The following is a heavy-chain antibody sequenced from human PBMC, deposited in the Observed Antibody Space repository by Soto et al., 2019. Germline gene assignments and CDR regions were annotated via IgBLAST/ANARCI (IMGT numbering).Heavy chain of an antibody. CDR1: GGSVSSGSYY. D-gene: IGHD3-16*01. CDR3: ARGVRLILGY. CDR2: ISYSGSS. V-gene: IGHV4-61*01. Sequence: QVQLQESGPGLVKPSETLSLTCTVSGGSVSSGSYYWYWIRQPPGKGLEWIAYISYSGSSSYNSSLKSRVTISVATSKTQFSLNLSSVTAADTAVYYCARGVRLILGYWGQGTLVTVSS. J-gene: IGHJ4*02.